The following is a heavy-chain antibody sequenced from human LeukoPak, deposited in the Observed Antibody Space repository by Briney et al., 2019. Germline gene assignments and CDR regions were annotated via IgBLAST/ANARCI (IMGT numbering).Heavy chain of an antibody. CDR2: IYTSGST. D-gene: IGHD3-16*01. Sequence: SETLSLTCTVSGGSISSYYWSWIRQPAGKGLEWIGRIYTSGSTNYNPSLKSRVTMSVGTSKNQFSLKLSSVTAADTAVYYCARGIRYVEYFDYWGQGTLVTVSS. V-gene: IGHV4-4*07. CDR1: GGSISSYY. CDR3: ARGIRYVEYFDY. J-gene: IGHJ4*02.